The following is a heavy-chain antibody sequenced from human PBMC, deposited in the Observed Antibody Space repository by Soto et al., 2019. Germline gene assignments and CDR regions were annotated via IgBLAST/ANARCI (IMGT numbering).Heavy chain of an antibody. CDR1: GITFSSYE. D-gene: IGHD3-22*01. CDR2: ISSSGSTI. Sequence: LRLSCAASGITFSSYEMNWVRQAPGKGLEWVSYISSSGSTIYYADSVKGRFTISRDNAKNSLYLQMNSLRAEDTAVYYCAREGNYDSSGYSRHDAFDIWGQGTMVTVSS. CDR3: AREGNYDSSGYSRHDAFDI. J-gene: IGHJ3*02. V-gene: IGHV3-48*03.